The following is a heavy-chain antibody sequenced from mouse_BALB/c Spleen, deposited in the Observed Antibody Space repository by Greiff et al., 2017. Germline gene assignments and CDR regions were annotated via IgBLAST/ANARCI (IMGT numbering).Heavy chain of an antibody. Sequence: QVQLQQPGAELVRPGASVKLSCKASGYTFTSYWINWVKQRPGQGLEWIGYIYPSDSYTNYNQKFKDKATLTVDKSSSTAYMQLSSPTSEDSAVYYCTRDGYYFDYWGQGTTLTVSS. CDR1: GYTFTSYW. CDR2: IYPSDSYT. D-gene: IGHD2-3*01. V-gene: IGHV1-69*02. J-gene: IGHJ2*01. CDR3: TRDGYYFDY.